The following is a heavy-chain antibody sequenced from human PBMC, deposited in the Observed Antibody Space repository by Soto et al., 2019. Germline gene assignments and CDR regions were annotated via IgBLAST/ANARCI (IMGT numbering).Heavy chain of an antibody. D-gene: IGHD4-17*01. CDR1: GGSISSSSYY. V-gene: IGHV4-39*01. CDR3: ASPTLVTTVTTGGGYFDY. J-gene: IGHJ4*02. CDR2: IYYSGST. Sequence: SETLSLTCTVSGGSISSSSYYWGWIRQPPGKGLEWIGSIYYSGSTYYNPSLKSRVTISVDTSKNQFSLKLSSVTAADTAVYYCASPTLVTTVTTGGGYFDYWGQGTLVTVSS.